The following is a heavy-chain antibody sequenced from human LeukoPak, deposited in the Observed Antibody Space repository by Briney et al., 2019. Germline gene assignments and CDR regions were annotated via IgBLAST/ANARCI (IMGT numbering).Heavy chain of an antibody. CDR3: ARGIGSSTWPLAL. J-gene: IGHJ4*02. V-gene: IGHV3-48*03. Sequence: GGSLRLSCAASGFTFSSYEMNWVRQAPGKGLEWVSYISASGSTRYYADSVKGRFTISRDIAKNSLFPQLNSLRAEDTAVYYCARGIGSSTWPLALWGQGTLVTVSS. CDR2: ISASGSTR. CDR1: GFTFSSYE. D-gene: IGHD6-13*01.